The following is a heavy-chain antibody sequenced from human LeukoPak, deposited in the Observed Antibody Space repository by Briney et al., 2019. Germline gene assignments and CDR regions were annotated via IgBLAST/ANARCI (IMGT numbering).Heavy chain of an antibody. V-gene: IGHV3-23*01. J-gene: IGHJ4*02. CDR2: ISDTGGST. CDR3: AKHYDSSGYYYNY. Sequence: GGSLRLTCAASRFTFSSNALSWVSQAPGKGLEWVSSISDTGGSTYYADSVKGRFTISRDNSKNTLYLQMNSLRAEDTALYYCAKHYDSSGYYYNYWGQGTLVTVSS. D-gene: IGHD3-22*01. CDR1: RFTFSSNA.